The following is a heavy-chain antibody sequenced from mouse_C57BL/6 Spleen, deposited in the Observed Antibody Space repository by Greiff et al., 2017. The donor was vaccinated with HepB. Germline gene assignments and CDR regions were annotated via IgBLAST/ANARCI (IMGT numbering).Heavy chain of an antibody. CDR1: GYSFTDYN. J-gene: IGHJ4*01. CDR2: INPNYGTT. Sequence: QLQESGPELVKPGASVKISCKASGYSFTDYNMNWVKQSNGKSLEWIGVINPNYGTTSYNQKFKGKATLTVDQSSSTAYMQLNSLTSEDSAVYYCARGAYYSNWGYAMDYWGQGTSVTVSS. D-gene: IGHD2-5*01. V-gene: IGHV1-39*01. CDR3: ARGAYYSNWGYAMDY.